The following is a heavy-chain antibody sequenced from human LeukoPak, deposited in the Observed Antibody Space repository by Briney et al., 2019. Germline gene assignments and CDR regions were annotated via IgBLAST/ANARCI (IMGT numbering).Heavy chain of an antibody. Sequence: PSETLSLTCTVSGGSISSSSYYWGWIRQPPGKGLEWIGSIYYSGSTYYNPSLKSRVTISVDTSKNQFSLKLSSVTAADTAVYYCASLGYYYDSSSDYWGQGTLVTVSS. D-gene: IGHD3-22*01. J-gene: IGHJ4*02. CDR3: ASLGYYYDSSSDY. CDR1: GGSISSSSYY. V-gene: IGHV4-39*01. CDR2: IYYSGST.